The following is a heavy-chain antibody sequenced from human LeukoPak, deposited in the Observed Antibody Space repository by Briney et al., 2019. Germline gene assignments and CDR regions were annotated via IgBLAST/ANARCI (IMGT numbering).Heavy chain of an antibody. V-gene: IGHV3-7*01. CDR1: GFTVSSNY. J-gene: IGHJ6*03. CDR3: ARDGGSSSWYYYYYYMDV. CDR2: IKQDGSEK. D-gene: IGHD6-13*01. Sequence: GGSLRLSCAASGFTVSSNYMSWVRQAPGKGLEWVANIKQDGSEKYYVDSVKGRFTISRDNAKNSLYLQMNSLRAEDTAVYYCARDGGSSSWYYYYYYMDVWGKGTTVTVSS.